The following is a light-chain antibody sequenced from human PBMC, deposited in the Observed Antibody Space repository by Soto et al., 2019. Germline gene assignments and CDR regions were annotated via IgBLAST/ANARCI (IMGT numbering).Light chain of an antibody. V-gene: IGKV3-20*01. J-gene: IGKJ4*01. CDR2: GAS. CDR3: QQYDDSQLT. Sequence: EIVLTQSPGTLSLSPGERATLSCRASQSVSSSYVAWYQQRPSQAPRLLIYGASSRATGIPDRVSGSGSGTDFTLTISRLEPEDFAVYYCQQYDDSQLTFGGGTKVEIK. CDR1: QSVSSSY.